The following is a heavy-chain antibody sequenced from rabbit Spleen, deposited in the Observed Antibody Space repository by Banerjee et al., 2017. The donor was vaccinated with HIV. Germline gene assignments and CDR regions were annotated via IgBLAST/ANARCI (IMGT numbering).Heavy chain of an antibody. J-gene: IGHJ4*01. Sequence: QEQLVESGGGLVQPEGSLTLTCTASGVSFSSNYYMCWVRQAPGKGLEWIGYIDPVFGVAYYANWVNGRFSISRENAQNTVFLQMTSLTAADTATYFCARDGVGGSYFALWGPGTLVTVS. CDR1: GVSFSSNYY. CDR2: IDPVFGVA. V-gene: IGHV1S45*01. D-gene: IGHD8-1*01. CDR3: ARDGVGGSYFAL.